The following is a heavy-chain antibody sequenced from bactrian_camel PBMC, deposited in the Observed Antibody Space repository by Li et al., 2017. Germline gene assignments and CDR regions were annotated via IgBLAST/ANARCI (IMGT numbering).Heavy chain of an antibody. J-gene: IGHJ4*01. CDR1: GYTVSRLC. D-gene: IGHD6*01. V-gene: IGHV3S53*01. CDR2: ISVVGTT. Sequence: HVQLVESGGGSVQAGGSLRLSCAASGYTVSRLCVGRFRQAPGKEREFVARISVVGTTDYAESVKGRFTISQDNAENVVYLQMNSLKPEDTAMYYCKVDRGFSSRCTYKYGRWGQGTQVTVS. CDR3: KVDRGFSSRCTYKYGR.